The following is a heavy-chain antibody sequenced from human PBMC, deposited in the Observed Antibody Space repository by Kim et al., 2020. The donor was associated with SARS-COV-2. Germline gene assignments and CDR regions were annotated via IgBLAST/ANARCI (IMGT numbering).Heavy chain of an antibody. CDR1: GFTVSSNY. D-gene: IGHD3-9*01. J-gene: IGHJ6*02. Sequence: GGSLRLSCAASGFTVSSNYMSWVRQAPGKGLEWVSVIYSGGSTYYADSVKGRFTISRDNSKNTLYLQMNSLRAEDTAVYYCAREGSTLRYFDWWGDGMDVWGQGTTVTVSS. V-gene: IGHV3-66*01. CDR2: IYSGGST. CDR3: AREGSTLRYFDWWGDGMDV.